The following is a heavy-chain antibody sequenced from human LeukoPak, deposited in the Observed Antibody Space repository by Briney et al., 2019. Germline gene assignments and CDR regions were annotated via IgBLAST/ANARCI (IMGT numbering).Heavy chain of an antibody. CDR2: VTWNSGVT. D-gene: IGHD2-2*01. CDR1: GFTFDDFA. J-gene: IGHJ4*02. V-gene: IGHV3-9*01. CDR3: AREAFRYCSSTSCHIDY. Sequence: QSGGSLRLSCVASGFTFDDFAMHWVRQAPGKGLEWVSSVTWNSGVTGYADSMKGRFTISRDNSKSTLYPQMNSLRAEDTAVYYCAREAFRYCSSTSCHIDYWGQGTLVTVSS.